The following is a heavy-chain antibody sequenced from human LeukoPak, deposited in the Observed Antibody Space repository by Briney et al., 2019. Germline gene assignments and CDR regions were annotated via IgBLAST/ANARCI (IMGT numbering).Heavy chain of an antibody. CDR3: ARDPAGGSTIFDY. CDR2: TYYRSKWYY. CDR1: GDSVSSNSAA. D-gene: IGHD1-26*01. V-gene: IGHV6-1*01. J-gene: IGHJ4*02. Sequence: SQTLSLTCAISGDSVSSNSAAWNWIRQSPSRGLEWLGRTYYRSKWYYDYAVAVKSRISINPDTSENQFSLQLSSVTPEDTAVYYCARDPAGGSTIFDYWGQGTLVTVSS.